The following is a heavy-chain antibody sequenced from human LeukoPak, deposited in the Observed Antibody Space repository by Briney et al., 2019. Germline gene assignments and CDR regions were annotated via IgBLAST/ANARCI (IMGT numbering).Heavy chain of an antibody. J-gene: IGHJ4*02. CDR2: ISGSGGST. V-gene: IGHV3-23*01. D-gene: IGHD5-24*01. Sequence: GGSLRLSCAASGFTFSSYAMSWVRQAPGKGLEWVSAISGSGGSTYYADSVKGRFTISRDNSKSTLFLQMNSLRAEDTAVYYCAKDPRVGSRVATPRHWGQGTLVTVSS. CDR1: GFTFSSYA. CDR3: AKDPRVGSRVATPRH.